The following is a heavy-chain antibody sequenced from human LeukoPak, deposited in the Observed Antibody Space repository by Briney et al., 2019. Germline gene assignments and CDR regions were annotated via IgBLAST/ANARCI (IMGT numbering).Heavy chain of an antibody. J-gene: IGHJ4*02. CDR1: GFTFSSYG. CDR2: IWYDGSNK. D-gene: IGHD5-18*01. V-gene: IGHV3-33*01. CDR3: ARGVDTAMGHFDY. Sequence: GGSLRLPCAASGFTFSSYGMHWVRQAPGKGLEWVAVIWYDGSNKYYADSVKGRFTISRDNSKNTLYLQMSSLRAEDTAVYYCARGVDTAMGHFDYWGQGTLVTVSS.